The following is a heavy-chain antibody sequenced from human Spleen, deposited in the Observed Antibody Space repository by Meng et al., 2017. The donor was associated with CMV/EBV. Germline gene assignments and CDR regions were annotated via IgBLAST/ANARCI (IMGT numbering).Heavy chain of an antibody. Sequence: TLSLTCTVSGGSVNTYYWSWIRQPPGKGLEWIGYIYRSGTISHNPSLKSRVAISLDTSNNQFSLKLTSVTAADTAVYYCARGSYGDDWGQGTLVTVSS. J-gene: IGHJ4*02. CDR3: ARGSYGDD. D-gene: IGHD3-10*01. CDR1: GGSVNTYY. CDR2: IYRSGTI. V-gene: IGHV4-59*02.